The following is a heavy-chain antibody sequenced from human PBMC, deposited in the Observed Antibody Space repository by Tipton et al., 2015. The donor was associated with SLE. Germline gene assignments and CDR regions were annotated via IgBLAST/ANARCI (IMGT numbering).Heavy chain of an antibody. J-gene: IGHJ3*02. CDR3: AIPRPPSRRAFDI. Sequence: TLSLTCTVSGGSLRNYHWTWIRQPPGKGLEWIGNIYISGSTNYNPSLKSRLTISMDTSKNQFSLKLSSVTAADTAVYYCAIPRPPSRRAFDIWGQGTMVTVSS. V-gene: IGHV4-4*08. CDR2: IYISGST. CDR1: GGSLRNYH.